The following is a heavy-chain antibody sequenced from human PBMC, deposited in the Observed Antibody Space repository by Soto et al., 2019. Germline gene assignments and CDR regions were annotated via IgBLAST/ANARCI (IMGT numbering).Heavy chain of an antibody. CDR2: ISAYNGNT. J-gene: IGHJ5*02. D-gene: IGHD1-7*01. V-gene: IGHV1-18*01. Sequence: GASVKVSCKASGYTFTSYGISWVRQAPGQGLEWMGWISAYNGNTNYAQKLQGRVTMTTDTSTSTAYMELRSLRSDDTAVYYCARVTAEGIAGTTWFDPWGQGTLVTVSS. CDR1: GYTFTSYG. CDR3: ARVTAEGIAGTTWFDP.